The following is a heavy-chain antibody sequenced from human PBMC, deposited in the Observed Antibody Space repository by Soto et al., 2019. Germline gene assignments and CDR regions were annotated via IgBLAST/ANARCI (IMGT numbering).Heavy chain of an antibody. Sequence: LRLSCAASGFTFSSYSMNWVRQAPGKGLEWVSYISSSSSTIYYADSVKGRFTISRDNAKNSLYLQMNSLRDEDTAVYYCARDSFPYGSGKTAGYYYYYGMDVWGQGTTVTVSS. V-gene: IGHV3-48*02. J-gene: IGHJ6*02. D-gene: IGHD3-10*01. CDR1: GFTFSSYS. CDR3: ARDSFPYGSGKTAGYYYYYGMDV. CDR2: ISSSSSTI.